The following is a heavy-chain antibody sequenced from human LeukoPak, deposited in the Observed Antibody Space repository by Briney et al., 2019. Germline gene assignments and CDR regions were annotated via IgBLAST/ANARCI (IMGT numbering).Heavy chain of an antibody. D-gene: IGHD3-22*01. Sequence: ASVTVSFTASGYTFTSYDINWVRQATGQGLEWMGWMNPNSGNTGYAQKFQGRVTMTRNTSISTAYMELSSLRSEDTAVYYCARGRLYDSSGYFPQNYWGQGTLVTVSS. CDR2: MNPNSGNT. V-gene: IGHV1-8*01. J-gene: IGHJ4*02. CDR3: ARGRLYDSSGYFPQNY. CDR1: GYTFTSYD.